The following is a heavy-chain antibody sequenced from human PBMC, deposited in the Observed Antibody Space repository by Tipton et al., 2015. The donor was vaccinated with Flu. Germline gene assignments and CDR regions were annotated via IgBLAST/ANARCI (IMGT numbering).Heavy chain of an antibody. J-gene: IGHJ3*01. CDR1: GYTFTSYN. CDR2: IYPAGGGV. CDR3: ARDKGGGTYTFDV. V-gene: IGHV1-46*01. D-gene: IGHD1/OR15-1a*01. Sequence: QSEAEVKKPGASVKVSCKASGYTFTSYNIHCVRQAPGQGLEWMGIIYPAGGGVSYAQKFQGRVIMTRDKSTATIYMELSSLRSEDTAMYYCARDKGGGTYTFDVWGQGTMVIVSS.